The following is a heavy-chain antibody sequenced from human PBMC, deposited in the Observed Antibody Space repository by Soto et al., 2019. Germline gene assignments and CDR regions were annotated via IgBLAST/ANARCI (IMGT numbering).Heavy chain of an antibody. CDR1: GGSFSGYY. CDR3: ARGAGRLSARLYYYYCMDV. Sequence: LSLTCAAYGGSFSGYYWSWIRQPPGKGLEWIGEINHSGSTNYNPSLKSRVTISVDTSKNQFSLKLSSVTAADTAVYYCARGAGRLSARLYYYYCMDVWCQGTTVTVS. CDR2: INHSGST. J-gene: IGHJ6*02. V-gene: IGHV4-34*01. D-gene: IGHD6-6*01.